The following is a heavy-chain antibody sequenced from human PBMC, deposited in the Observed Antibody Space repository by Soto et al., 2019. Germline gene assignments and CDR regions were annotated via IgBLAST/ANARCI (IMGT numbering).Heavy chain of an antibody. D-gene: IGHD2-2*01. Sequence: ASVKVSCKASGYTFTGYYMHWVRQAPGQGLEWMGWINPNSGGTNYAQKFQGWVTMTRDTSISTAYMELSRLRSDDTAVYYCARAFVEDIKLVVVPAAPRGGWFDPWGQGTLVPVSS. CDR3: ARAFVEDIKLVVVPAAPRGGWFDP. J-gene: IGHJ5*02. CDR1: GYTFTGYY. V-gene: IGHV1-2*04. CDR2: INPNSGGT.